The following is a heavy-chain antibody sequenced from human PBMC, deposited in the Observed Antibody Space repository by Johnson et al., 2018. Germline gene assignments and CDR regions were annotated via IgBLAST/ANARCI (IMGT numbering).Heavy chain of an antibody. CDR3: ASPLETDTTFAFDL. V-gene: IGHV3-33*01. D-gene: IGHD2/OR15-2a*01. Sequence: QVQLVETGGGVVQPGRSLRLSCAASGFIFSSHGMHWVRQAPGKGLQWVAVIWYDGRNRDYADSVKGRFTISRDNSKNTLYVQMNSLRAEDTAVYYCASPLETDTTFAFDLWGQGTMVTVSS. CDR2: IWYDGRNR. CDR1: GFIFSSHG. J-gene: IGHJ3*01.